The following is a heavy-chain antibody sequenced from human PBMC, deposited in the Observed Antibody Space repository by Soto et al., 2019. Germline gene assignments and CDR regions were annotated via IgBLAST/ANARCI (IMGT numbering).Heavy chain of an antibody. CDR2: ISGSGNYT. CDR3: AREGTNNYNEYYFDS. D-gene: IGHD4-4*01. V-gene: IGHV3-21*01. J-gene: IGHJ4*02. CDR1: GFTFSSYS. Sequence: PVGSLRLSCAASGFTFSSYSMNWVRQAPGKGLEWVSAISGSGNYTHYADFLRGRFTISRDNAKTSLYLQMNSLRAEDTAVYYCAREGTNNYNEYYFDSWGQGTVVTVSS.